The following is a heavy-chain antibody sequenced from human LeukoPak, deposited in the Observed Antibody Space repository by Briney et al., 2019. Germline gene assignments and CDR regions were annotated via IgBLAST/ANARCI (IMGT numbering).Heavy chain of an antibody. CDR1: GYTFTGYY. V-gene: IGHV1-2*02. Sequence: ASVKVSCKASGYTFTGYYMHWVRQAPGQGLEWMGWINPNSGGTNYAQKFQGRVTMTRDTSISTAYMELSRLRSDDTAVYYCARDGGYCSGGSCYDFDYWGQGTLVTVS. CDR3: ARDGGYCSGGSCYDFDY. D-gene: IGHD2-15*01. J-gene: IGHJ4*02. CDR2: INPNSGGT.